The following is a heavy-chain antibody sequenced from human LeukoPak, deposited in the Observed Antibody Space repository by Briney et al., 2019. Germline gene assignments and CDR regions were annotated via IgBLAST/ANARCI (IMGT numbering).Heavy chain of an antibody. CDR2: IYYSGSS. V-gene: IGHV4-59*08. CDR3: ARHWETSSWYVDY. J-gene: IGHJ4*02. CDR1: GGSISSYY. Sequence: NPSETLTLTCTVSGGSISSYYWSWIRQPPGKGLEWIGYIYYSGSSNYNPSLKSRVTISVDTSKNQFSLKLSSVTAADTAVYYCARHWETSSWYVDYWGQGTLVTVSS. D-gene: IGHD6-13*01.